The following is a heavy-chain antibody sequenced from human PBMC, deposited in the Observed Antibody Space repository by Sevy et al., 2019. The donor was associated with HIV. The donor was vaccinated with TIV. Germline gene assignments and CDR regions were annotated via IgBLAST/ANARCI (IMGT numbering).Heavy chain of an antibody. D-gene: IGHD6-13*01. CDR3: TRMDDSSSWYGDDVFDI. J-gene: IGHJ3*02. Sequence: GGSLRLSCGVSGFTFRTYWMSWVHQSPGKGLDWVADINQDGSQKYYVDSVKGRFTISRDNAKNSLSLQMNSLRAEDTAVYYCTRMDDSSSWYGDDVFDIWGQGTMVTVSS. V-gene: IGHV3-7*03. CDR2: INQDGSQK. CDR1: GFTFRTYW.